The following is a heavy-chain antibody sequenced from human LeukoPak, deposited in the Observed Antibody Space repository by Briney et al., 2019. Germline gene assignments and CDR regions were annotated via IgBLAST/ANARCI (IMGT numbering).Heavy chain of an antibody. V-gene: IGHV3-23*01. J-gene: IGHJ4*02. CDR3: AQDWSNDDSRIDF. CDR1: GFPFSSYA. CDR2: IRPGADKT. Sequence: GGSLRLSCAASGFPFSSYAMTWVRLSPGKGLEWVSSIRPGADKTYYADSVRGRFTLSRDNSKNMVYLQMNGLRAGDTALYYCAQDWSNDDSRIDFWGQGTLVTVS. D-gene: IGHD3-22*01.